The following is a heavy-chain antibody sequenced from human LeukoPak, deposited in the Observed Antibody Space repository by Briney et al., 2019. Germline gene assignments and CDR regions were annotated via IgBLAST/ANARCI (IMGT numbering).Heavy chain of an antibody. D-gene: IGHD3-10*02. Sequence: GGSLRLSCAASRFTFSSYSMNWVRQAPGKGLEWVSSISSSGSYIYYADSVKGRFTISRDNAKNSLYLQMNSLRAEDTAVYYCAELGITMIGGVCGKGTTVTISS. CDR2: ISSSGSYI. V-gene: IGHV3-21*01. J-gene: IGHJ6*04. CDR3: AELGITMIGGV. CDR1: RFTFSSYS.